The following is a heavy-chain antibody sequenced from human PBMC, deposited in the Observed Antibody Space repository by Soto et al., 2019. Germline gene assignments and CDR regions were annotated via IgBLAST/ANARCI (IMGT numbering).Heavy chain of an antibody. CDR1: GVSVSSYT. V-gene: IGHV4-4*07. D-gene: IGHD2-21*02. Sequence: QLQLPESGPGQVRPSETLSLTCIVSGVSVSSYTWSWVRQPANKGLEWIGRVFSSVSATYNPSLKSRVSISMDTPENRISLKLDSVTAADAGVYFCARDGMTTGDTWGPGTLVTVSS. J-gene: IGHJ4*02. CDR2: VFSSVSA. CDR3: ARDGMTTGDT.